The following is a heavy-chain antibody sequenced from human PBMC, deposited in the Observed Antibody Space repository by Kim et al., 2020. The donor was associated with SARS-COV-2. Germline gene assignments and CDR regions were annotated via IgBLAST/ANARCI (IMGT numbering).Heavy chain of an antibody. CDR3: ARMGDDFWSGYYSFDP. D-gene: IGHD3-3*01. Sequence: YLKSRVTISVDTSKNQFSLKLSSVTAADTAVYYCARMGDDFWSGYYSFDPWGQGTLVTVSS. J-gene: IGHJ5*02. V-gene: IGHV4-39*01.